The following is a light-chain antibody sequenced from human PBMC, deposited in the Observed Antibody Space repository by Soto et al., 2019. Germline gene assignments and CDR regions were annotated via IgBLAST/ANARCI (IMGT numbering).Light chain of an antibody. Sequence: ETVLTQSPGTLSLSPGERATLSCRASQSINSNYLAWYQHKPGQRPRVLMYGTSSRATGIPDRFSGSGSGTDFPLTISRLEPEDFAVYYCQQYDNSPLTFGQGTKVEIK. CDR3: QQYDNSPLT. CDR2: GTS. CDR1: QSINSNY. V-gene: IGKV3-20*01. J-gene: IGKJ1*01.